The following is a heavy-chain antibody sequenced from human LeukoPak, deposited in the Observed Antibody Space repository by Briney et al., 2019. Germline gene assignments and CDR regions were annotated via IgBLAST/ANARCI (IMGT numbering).Heavy chain of an antibody. CDR1: GYTFTSYA. Sequence: ASVKVSCKASGYTFTSYAMNWVRQAPGQGLEWMGWINTNTGNPTYAQGFTGRFVFSLDTSVSTAYLQISSLKAEDTAVYYCARDVDTVMVTNYNWFDPWGQGTLVTVSS. J-gene: IGHJ5*02. CDR2: INTNTGNP. D-gene: IGHD5-18*01. V-gene: IGHV7-4-1*02. CDR3: ARDVDTVMVTNYNWFDP.